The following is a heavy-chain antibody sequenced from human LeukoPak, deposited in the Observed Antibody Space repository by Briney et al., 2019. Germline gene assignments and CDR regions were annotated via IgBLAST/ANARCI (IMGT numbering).Heavy chain of an antibody. J-gene: IGHJ4*02. CDR2: ISGSGGST. D-gene: IGHD3-10*01. V-gene: IGHV3-23*01. Sequence: GGSLRLSCAASGFTFSSYWMSWVRQAPGKGLEWVSAISGSGGSTYYADSVKGRFTISRDNSKNTLYLQMNSLRAEDTAVYYCAKAIDYYGSGSYDSPLDYWGQGTLVTVSS. CDR3: AKAIDYYGSGSYDSPLDY. CDR1: GFTFSSYW.